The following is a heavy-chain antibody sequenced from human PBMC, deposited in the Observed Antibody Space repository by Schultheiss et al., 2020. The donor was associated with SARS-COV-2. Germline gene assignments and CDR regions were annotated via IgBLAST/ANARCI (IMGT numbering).Heavy chain of an antibody. D-gene: IGHD6-6*01. J-gene: IGHJ3*02. CDR3: AKDSRSVVYYSSSWAFDK. Sequence: GGSLRLSCAASGFTFSSYAMTWVRQAPGKGLEWVSAISGNGGSTYYADSVQGRFTISRDNSKNTLDLQMHSLRAEDTALYYCAKDSRSVVYYSSSWAFDKWGQGTMVTVSS. V-gene: IGHV3-23*01. CDR2: ISGNGGST. CDR1: GFTFSSYA.